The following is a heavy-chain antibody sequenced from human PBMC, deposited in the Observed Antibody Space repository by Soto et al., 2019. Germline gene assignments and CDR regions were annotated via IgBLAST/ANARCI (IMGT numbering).Heavy chain of an antibody. J-gene: IGHJ5*02. CDR2: INHSGST. CDR3: ARYIVATPRWFDP. Sequence: PSETLSLTCAVYGGSFSGYYWSWIRQPPGKGLEWIGEINHSGSTNYNPSLKSRVTISVDTSKNQFSLKLSSVTAADTAVYYCARYIVATPRWFDPWGQGTLVTVSS. V-gene: IGHV4-34*01. CDR1: GGSFSGYY. D-gene: IGHD5-12*01.